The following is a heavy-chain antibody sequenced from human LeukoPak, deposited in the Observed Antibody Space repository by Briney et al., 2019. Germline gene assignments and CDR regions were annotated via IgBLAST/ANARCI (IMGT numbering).Heavy chain of an antibody. J-gene: IGHJ5*02. D-gene: IGHD6-19*01. CDR1: GFIFRSYS. V-gene: IGHV3-21*01. CDR2: ISGSSSYT. Sequence: PGGSLRLSCAASGFIFRSYSMNWVRQAPGKGLEWVSSISGSSSYTYWADSMKGRFTISRDNAKNSLYLQMNSLSVEDTAVFYCARDSSGWYSNWFDPWGQGTLVTVSS. CDR3: ARDSSGWYSNWFDP.